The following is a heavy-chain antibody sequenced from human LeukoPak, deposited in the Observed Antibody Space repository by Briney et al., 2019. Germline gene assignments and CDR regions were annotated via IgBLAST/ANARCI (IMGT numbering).Heavy chain of an antibody. CDR2: IYSTGLT. CDR3: ARVDQSGYYYDSSGYYGFDY. V-gene: IGHV4-39*07. J-gene: IGHJ4*02. Sequence: PSETLSLTCTVSGVSVSSSYYFWAWIRQPPGKGLEWIGSIYSTGLTYYSPSLKSRVSISLETSKNQFSLKLKSVTAADTAVYYCARVDQSGYYYDSSGYYGFDYWGQGTLVTVSS. CDR1: GVSVSSSYYF. D-gene: IGHD3-22*01.